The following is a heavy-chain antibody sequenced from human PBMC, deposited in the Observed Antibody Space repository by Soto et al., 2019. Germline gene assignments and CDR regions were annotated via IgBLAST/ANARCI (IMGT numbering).Heavy chain of an antibody. J-gene: IGHJ5*02. D-gene: IGHD6-19*01. V-gene: IGHV1-8*01. CDR3: ARELEQWRVGFDP. CDR1: GYTFTSYD. CDR2: MNPNSGNT. Sequence: QVQLVQSGAEVKKPGASVKVSCKASGYTFTSYDITWVRQATGHGLEWMGWMNPNSGNTGYAQKFQGRVTMTRNTSISTAYMELSSLRSADTAVYYCARELEQWRVGFDPWGQGTLVTVSS.